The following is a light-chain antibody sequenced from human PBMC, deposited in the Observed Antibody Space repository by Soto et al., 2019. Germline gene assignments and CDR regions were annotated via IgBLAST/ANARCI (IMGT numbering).Light chain of an antibody. J-gene: IGKJ1*01. CDR1: QSVNSN. Sequence: EIVMTQSPATLSVSTGETATLSCRASQSVNSNLAWYQQKPGQAPRLLISDASTRAAGLPARFSGSGSGTEFTLPISSLQSEDFAVYFCQQSNNWPKTFGQGTKVDIK. CDR2: DAS. CDR3: QQSNNWPKT. V-gene: IGKV3-15*01.